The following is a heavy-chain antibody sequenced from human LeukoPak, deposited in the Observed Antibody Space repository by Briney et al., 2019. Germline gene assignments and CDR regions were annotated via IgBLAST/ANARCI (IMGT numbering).Heavy chain of an antibody. D-gene: IGHD5-12*01. CDR3: ARTLPYSGYSHGDF. V-gene: IGHV1-8*01. J-gene: IGHJ4*02. CDR1: GYTFTSYD. Sequence: ASVKVSCRASGYTFTSYDINWVRQATGQGLEWMGWINPSSGNTGFAEKFQGRITMTTDTSRNTAYMEVSSRSSEDTAVYYCARTLPYSGYSHGDFWGPGTLVTVSS. CDR2: INPSSGNT.